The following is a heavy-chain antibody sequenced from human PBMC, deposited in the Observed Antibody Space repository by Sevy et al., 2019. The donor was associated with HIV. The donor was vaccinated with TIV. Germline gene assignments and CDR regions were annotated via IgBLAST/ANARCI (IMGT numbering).Heavy chain of an antibody. Sequence: WGSLRLSCAASEFTFSDYYMGWVRQAPGKGLEWVANIKQDGSQKNYLDSVKGRFTISRDNAKNSLYLQMNRLRVDDTAVYYCARELWPGDYWGQGTLVTVSS. J-gene: IGHJ4*02. CDR2: IKQDGSQK. V-gene: IGHV3-7*01. CDR3: ARELWPGDY. CDR1: EFTFSDYY. D-gene: IGHD2-21*01.